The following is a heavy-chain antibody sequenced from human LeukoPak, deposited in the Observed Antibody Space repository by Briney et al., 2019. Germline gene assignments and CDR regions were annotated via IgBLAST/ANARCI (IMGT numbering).Heavy chain of an antibody. CDR1: GGSISSYY. CDR3: ARYSGSYTRVFDY. D-gene: IGHD1-26*01. J-gene: IGHJ4*02. CDR2: IYYSGST. Sequence: SETLSLTCTVSGGSISSYYWSWIRQPPGRGLEWIGYIYYSGSTNYNPSLKSRVTISADTSKNQFSLKLSSVTAADTAVYYCARYSGSYTRVFDYWGQGALVTVSS. V-gene: IGHV4-59*01.